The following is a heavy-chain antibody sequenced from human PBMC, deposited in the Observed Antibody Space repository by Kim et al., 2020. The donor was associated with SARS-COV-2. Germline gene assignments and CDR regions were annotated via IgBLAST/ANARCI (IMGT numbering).Heavy chain of an antibody. Sequence: GGSLRLSCAASGFIFSTYSMNWVRQAPGKGLEWVSYITSGSSTIYYADSVKGRFTISRDNAKNSPYLQMNSLRDEDTAVYYCARDNGDHAWDYWGQGTLVTVSP. CDR1: GFIFSTYS. D-gene: IGHD4-17*01. CDR2: ITSGSSTI. V-gene: IGHV3-48*02. CDR3: ARDNGDHAWDY. J-gene: IGHJ4*02.